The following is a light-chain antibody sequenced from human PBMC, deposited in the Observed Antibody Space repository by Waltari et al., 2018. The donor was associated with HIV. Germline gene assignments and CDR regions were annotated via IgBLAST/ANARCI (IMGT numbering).Light chain of an antibody. CDR3: QQGHTTPLT. CDR2: AAS. Sequence: DIQMTQSPSSLSASVGDSVTLTCRASQGISRYLNWYQHKLGKAPKLLIFAASNLQSGVPSRFSGSGSGKDFTLTIKNLQPDDFATYYCQQGHTTPLTFGQGTRLEIK. V-gene: IGKV1-39*01. J-gene: IGKJ5*01. CDR1: QGISRY.